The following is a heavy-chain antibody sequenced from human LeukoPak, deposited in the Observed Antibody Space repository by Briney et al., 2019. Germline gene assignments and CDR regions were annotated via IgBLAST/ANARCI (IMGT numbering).Heavy chain of an antibody. J-gene: IGHJ4*02. D-gene: IGHD3-22*01. V-gene: IGHV1-2*02. CDR1: GYTFTGYY. Sequence: GASVTVSFKASGYTFTGYYMHWVRQAPGQGLEWMGWINPNSGGTNYAQKFQGRVTMTRDTSISTAYMELSRLRSDDTAVYYCARRETYYYDSSGYYPGGPFDYWGQGTLVTVSS. CDR2: INPNSGGT. CDR3: ARRETYYYDSSGYYPGGPFDY.